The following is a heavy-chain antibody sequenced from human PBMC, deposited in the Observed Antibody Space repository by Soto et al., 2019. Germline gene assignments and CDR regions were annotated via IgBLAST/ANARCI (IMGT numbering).Heavy chain of an antibody. D-gene: IGHD3-10*01. CDR1: GGTFSSYA. CDR3: ARDFYGSGSEEVSVDP. V-gene: IGHV1-69*01. CDR2: MIPIFGTA. Sequence: QVQLVQSGAEVKKPGSSVKVSCKASGGTFSSYAISWVRQAPGQGLEWMGGMIPIFGTANYAQKFQGRVTITADESTSTADMELSSLRAEDTAVYYCARDFYGSGSEEVSVDPWGQGTLVTVSS. J-gene: IGHJ5*02.